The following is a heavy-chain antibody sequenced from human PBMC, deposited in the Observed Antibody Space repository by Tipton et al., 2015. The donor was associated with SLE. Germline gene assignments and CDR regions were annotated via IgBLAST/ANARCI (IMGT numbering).Heavy chain of an antibody. D-gene: IGHD3-16*02. CDR2: IYSFGGT. CDR1: GGSISSGDFY. Sequence: TLSLTCTVSGGSISSGDFYWTWIRHPPGKGLEWIGYIYSFGGTYYNPSLKSRVTISVDTSTNLFSLKLTSVTAADTAVYYCARDIDQNWFDPWGRGTLVTVSS. J-gene: IGHJ5*02. V-gene: IGHV4-30-4*01. CDR3: ARDIDQNWFDP.